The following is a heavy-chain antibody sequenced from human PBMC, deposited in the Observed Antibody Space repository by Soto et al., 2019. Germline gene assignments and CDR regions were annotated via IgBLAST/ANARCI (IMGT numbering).Heavy chain of an antibody. V-gene: IGHV3-30*18. CDR1: GFTFSSYG. CDR2: ISYDGSKK. Sequence: QVQLVESGGGVVQPGSSLRLSCAASGFTFSSYGMHWVRQAPGKGLEWVAVISYDGSKKYYADSVKGRFTISRDNSKNTLYLQMNSLRAEDTAVYYCAKHDYGDYGQGDYWGQGTLVTVSS. D-gene: IGHD4-17*01. CDR3: AKHDYGDYGQGDY. J-gene: IGHJ4*02.